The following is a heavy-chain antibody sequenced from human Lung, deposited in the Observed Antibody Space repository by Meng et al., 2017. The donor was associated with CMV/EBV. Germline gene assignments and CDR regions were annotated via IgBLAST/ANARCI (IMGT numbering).Heavy chain of an antibody. CDR1: GFTFSSFW. J-gene: IGHJ6*04. Sequence: SCAASGFTFSSFWMAWVRQAPGKGLEWVGSIKQDESEIQYVGSVKGRFTITRDNAKNSLFLQMNSLRAEDTAVYYCARSMLEVNRYYYGMDVWGEGXPVTVSS. V-gene: IGHV3-7*01. CDR3: ARSMLEVNRYYYGMDV. CDR2: IKQDESEI. D-gene: IGHD1-1*01.